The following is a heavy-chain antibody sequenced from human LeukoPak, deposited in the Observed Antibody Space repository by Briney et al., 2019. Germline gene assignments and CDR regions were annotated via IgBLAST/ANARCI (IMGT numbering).Heavy chain of an antibody. CDR2: IIPIFGTA. CDR3: ARRRHDSSGYYYYYYYGMDV. D-gene: IGHD3-22*01. Sequence: ASVKVSCKASGGTFSIYAISWVRQAPGQGLEWMGGIIPIFGTANYAQKFQGRVTITADESTSTAYMELSSLRSEDTAVYYCARRRHDSSGYYYYYYYGMDVWGQGTTVTVSS. J-gene: IGHJ6*02. CDR1: GGTFSIYA. V-gene: IGHV1-69*13.